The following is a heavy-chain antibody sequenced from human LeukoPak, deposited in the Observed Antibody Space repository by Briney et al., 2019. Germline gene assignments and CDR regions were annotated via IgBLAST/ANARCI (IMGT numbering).Heavy chain of an antibody. CDR2: IYYSGST. J-gene: IGHJ2*01. CDR3: ARHGVAAAGTDWYFDL. D-gene: IGHD6-13*01. V-gene: IGHV4-38-2*02. Sequence: SETLSLTCTVSGYSISSGYYWGWIRQPPGKGLEWIGSIYYSGSTYYNPSLKSRVTISVDTSKNQFSLKLSSVTAADTAVYYCARHGVAAAGTDWYFDLWGRGTLVTVSS. CDR1: GYSISSGYY.